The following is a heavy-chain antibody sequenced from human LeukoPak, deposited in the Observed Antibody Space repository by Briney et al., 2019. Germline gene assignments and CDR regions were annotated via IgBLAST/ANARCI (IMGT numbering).Heavy chain of an antibody. J-gene: IGHJ4*02. V-gene: IGHV3-30*04. CDR3: ATDYGDYEPIDY. D-gene: IGHD4-17*01. CDR1: GITLSNYA. Sequence: GSLRLSCTASGITLSNYAMHWVRRPPGRGLEWVAVISFDGTNKYYGDSVEGRFSVSRDNSKNTLYLQMNSLRPDDTAMYYCATDYGDYEPIDYWGQGTLVTVSS. CDR2: ISFDGTNK.